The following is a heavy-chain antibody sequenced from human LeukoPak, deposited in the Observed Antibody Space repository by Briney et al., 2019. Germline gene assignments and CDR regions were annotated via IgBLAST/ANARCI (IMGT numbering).Heavy chain of an antibody. D-gene: IGHD5-24*01. Sequence: ASVKVSCKASGGTFSSYAISWVRQAPGQGLEWMGRIIPIFGTANYAQKFQGRVTITTDESTSTAYMELSSLRSEDTAVYYCARAGLGYNLVDYWGQGTLVTVSS. V-gene: IGHV1-69*05. J-gene: IGHJ4*02. CDR3: ARAGLGYNLVDY. CDR1: GGTFSSYA. CDR2: IIPIFGTA.